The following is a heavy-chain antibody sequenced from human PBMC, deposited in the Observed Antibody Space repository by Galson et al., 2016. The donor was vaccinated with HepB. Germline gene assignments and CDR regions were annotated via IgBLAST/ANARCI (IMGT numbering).Heavy chain of an antibody. D-gene: IGHD1-1*01. CDR3: ARSGRRDWYFDL. CDR1: GFTFSHYG. CDR2: ISYDTTKE. Sequence: SLRLSCAGSGFTFSHYGMHWVRQAPGKGLEWVAVISYDTTKEYYADSVKGRFTISRENAKNSLYLQMNSLRADDTAVYYCARSGRRDWYFDLWGRGTLVTVSS. V-gene: IGHV3-30*03. J-gene: IGHJ2*01.